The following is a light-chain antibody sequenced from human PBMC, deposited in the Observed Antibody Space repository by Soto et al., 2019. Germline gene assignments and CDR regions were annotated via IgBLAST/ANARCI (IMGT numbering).Light chain of an antibody. CDR3: NSYTTTSARV. CDR1: SNDVGAFNF. Sequence: QSVLTQPASVAGSPGQSITISCTGTSNDVGAFNFVSWYQQHPGKAPKVIIYEVSNRPSGVSNRFSGSKSGNTASLTISGLQAEDEADYYCNSYTTTSARVFGGGTKVTVL. CDR2: EVS. V-gene: IGLV2-14*01. J-gene: IGLJ3*02.